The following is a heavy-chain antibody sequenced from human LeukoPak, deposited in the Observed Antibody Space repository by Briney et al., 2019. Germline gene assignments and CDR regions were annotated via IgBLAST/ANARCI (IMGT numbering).Heavy chain of an antibody. V-gene: IGHV4-61*05. CDR1: GGSISSSSYY. CDR2: IYTSGST. J-gene: IGHJ3*02. Sequence: PSETLSLTCTVSGGSISSSSYYWGWIRQPPGKGLEWIGYIYTSGSTNYNPSLKSRVTISVDTSKNQFSLKLSSVTAADTAVYYCARLAAPLRRAFDIWGQGTMVTVSS. D-gene: IGHD2-15*01. CDR3: ARLAAPLRRAFDI.